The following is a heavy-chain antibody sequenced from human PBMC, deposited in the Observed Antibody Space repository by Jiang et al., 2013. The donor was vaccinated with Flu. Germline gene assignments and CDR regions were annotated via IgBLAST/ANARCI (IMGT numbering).Heavy chain of an antibody. Sequence: ESGAEVKKPGASVKVSCKASGYTFTSYGISWVRQAPGQGLEWMGWISAYNGNTNYAQKLQGRVTMTTDTSTSTAYMELRSLRSDDTAVYYCARDLPVGLGEFPVDIWGQGTMVTVSS. V-gene: IGHV1-18*01. J-gene: IGHJ3*02. D-gene: IGHD3-16*01. CDR3: ARDLPVGLGEFPVDI. CDR1: GYTFTSYG. CDR2: ISAYNGNT.